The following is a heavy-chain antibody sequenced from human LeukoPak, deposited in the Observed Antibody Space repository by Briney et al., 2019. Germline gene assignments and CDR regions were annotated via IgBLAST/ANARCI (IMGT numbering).Heavy chain of an antibody. CDR1: GFTVSSNY. CDR2: IYSGGST. V-gene: IGHV3-53*04. Sequence: GGSLRLSCAASGFTVSSNYMSWVRQAPGKGLEWVSVIYSGGSTYYADSVKGRFTTSRHNSKNTLYLQMNSLRAEDTAVYYCARDRRDSSGWLSNFDYWGQGTLVTVSS. J-gene: IGHJ4*02. D-gene: IGHD6-19*01. CDR3: ARDRRDSSGWLSNFDY.